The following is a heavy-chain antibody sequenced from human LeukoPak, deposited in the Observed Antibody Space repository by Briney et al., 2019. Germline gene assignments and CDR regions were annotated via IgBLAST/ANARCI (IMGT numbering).Heavy chain of an antibody. CDR3: ARGSSGWFRSVFDY. Sequence: SETLSLTCAVYGGSFSGYYWSWIRQPPGKGLEWIGEINHSGSTNYNPSLKSRVTISVDTSKNQFSLKLSSVTAADTAVYYCARGSSGWFRSVFDYWGQGTLVTVSS. V-gene: IGHV4-34*01. CDR1: GGSFSGYY. J-gene: IGHJ4*02. CDR2: INHSGST. D-gene: IGHD2-15*01.